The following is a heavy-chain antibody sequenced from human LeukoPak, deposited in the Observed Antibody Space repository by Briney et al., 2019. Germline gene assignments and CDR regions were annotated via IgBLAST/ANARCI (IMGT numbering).Heavy chain of an antibody. CDR1: GFIFSGYG. CDR3: AKDRIVISFGDVSKQ. CDR2: IAHDETTI. J-gene: IGHJ1*01. D-gene: IGHD3-10*01. V-gene: IGHV3-30*18. Sequence: GRSLRLSCAASGFIFSGYGMHWVRQAPGKGLEWVALIAHDETTIHYADSVEGCFTISRDNTKNTLYLQKNNLRGEDTAIYYCAKDRIVISFGDVSKQGGQGTLVTVSS.